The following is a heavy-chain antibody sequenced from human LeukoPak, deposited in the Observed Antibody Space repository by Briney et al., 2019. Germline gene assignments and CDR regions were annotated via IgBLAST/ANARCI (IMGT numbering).Heavy chain of an antibody. J-gene: IGHJ4*02. CDR1: GFIFSSYW. Sequence: PGGSLRLSCAASGFIFSSYWMHWVRQASGKGLVWVSRINSDGSSTTYADSVKGRFTISRDNAKNTLYLQMNSLRAEDTAVYYCARGGLEYCSGGRCHGNFDYWGQGTLATVSS. CDR3: ARGGLEYCSGGRCHGNFDY. CDR2: INSDGSST. D-gene: IGHD2-15*01. V-gene: IGHV3-74*01.